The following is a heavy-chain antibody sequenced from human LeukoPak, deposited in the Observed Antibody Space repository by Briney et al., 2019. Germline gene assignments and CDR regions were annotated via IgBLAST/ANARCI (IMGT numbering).Heavy chain of an antibody. CDR1: GFTFSSYW. D-gene: IGHD3-3*01. V-gene: IGHV3-7*01. CDR3: ASVPLEWLRDYYYYGMDV. J-gene: IGHJ6*02. Sequence: GGSLRLSCAASGFTFSSYWVSWVRQAPGKGLEWVANIKQDGSEKYYVDSVKGRFTISRDNAKNSLYLQMNSLRAEDTAVYYCASVPLEWLRDYYYYGMDVWGPGTTVTVSS. CDR2: IKQDGSEK.